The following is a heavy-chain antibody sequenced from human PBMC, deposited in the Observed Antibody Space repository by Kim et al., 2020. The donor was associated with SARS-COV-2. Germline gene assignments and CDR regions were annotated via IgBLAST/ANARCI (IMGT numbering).Heavy chain of an antibody. CDR2: IYYSGST. J-gene: IGHJ3*02. V-gene: IGHV4-59*13. Sequence: SETLSLTCTVSGGSISSYYWSWIRQPPGKGLEWIGYIYYSGSTNYNPSLKSRVTISVDTSKNQFSLKLSSVTAADTAVYYCARVNRGPITMIVSAFDIWGQGTMVTVSS. CDR1: GGSISSYY. D-gene: IGHD3-22*01. CDR3: ARVNRGPITMIVSAFDI.